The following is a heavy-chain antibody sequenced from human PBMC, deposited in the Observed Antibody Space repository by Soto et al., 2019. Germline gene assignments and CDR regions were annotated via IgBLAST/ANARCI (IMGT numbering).Heavy chain of an antibody. CDR2: ISGSGGRS. Sequence: EVQLLDSGGGLVQPGGSLRLSCAASGFTFSNYAMTWVRQGPGKGLEWVSGISGSGGRSYYADSVKGRFTISRENSKSTLYLKMNSLRAEDTAVYYCAKAYFVWSSEQPYYFDYWGQGTLVTVSS. CDR3: AKAYFVWSSEQPYYFDY. D-gene: IGHD3-16*01. V-gene: IGHV3-23*01. J-gene: IGHJ4*02. CDR1: GFTFSNYA.